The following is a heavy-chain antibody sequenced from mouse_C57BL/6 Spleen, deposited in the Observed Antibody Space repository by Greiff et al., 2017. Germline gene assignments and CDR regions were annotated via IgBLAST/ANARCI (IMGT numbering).Heavy chain of an antibody. D-gene: IGHD2-5*01. Sequence: VQLQQPGAELVMPGASVKLSCKASGYTFTSYWMHWVQQRPGQGLEWIGEIDPSDSYTNYNQKVKGKSTLTVDKSSSTAYMQLSSLTSEDSAVYYCARSEDYSNYGYWGQGTTLTVSS. V-gene: IGHV1-69*01. CDR3: ARSEDYSNYGY. CDR1: GYTFTSYW. CDR2: IDPSDSYT. J-gene: IGHJ2*01.